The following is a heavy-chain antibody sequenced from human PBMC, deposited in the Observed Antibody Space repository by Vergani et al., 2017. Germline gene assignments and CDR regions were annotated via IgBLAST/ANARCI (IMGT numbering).Heavy chain of an antibody. J-gene: IGHJ6*03. Sequence: QVQLQESGPGLLKPSQILSLTCTVSGGSISSGGFYWSWIRQPPGKGREWIGYIYYSENTYYNLSLKSRVTMSVDTSKNQFSLKLTSMTAADTAVYYCARVSRDYNDYYDMDVWGKGTTVTVSS. V-gene: IGHV4-30-4*01. CDR2: IYYSENT. CDR1: GGSISSGGFY. CDR3: ARVSRDYNDYYDMDV.